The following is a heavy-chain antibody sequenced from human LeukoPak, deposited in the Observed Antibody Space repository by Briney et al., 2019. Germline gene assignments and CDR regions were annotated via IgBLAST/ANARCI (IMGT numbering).Heavy chain of an antibody. J-gene: IGHJ4*02. D-gene: IGHD1-1*01. Sequence: SETLSLTCTVSGGSISNNNYYWAWIRQPPGKGLECIGSIYYSGSPYYSPSLKSRVTISVDTSKNQFSLRLSSVTAADTAVYYCATWRTAKTGFDYWGQGTLVTVSS. V-gene: IGHV4-39*01. CDR3: ATWRTAKTGFDY. CDR1: GGSISNNNYY. CDR2: IYYSGSP.